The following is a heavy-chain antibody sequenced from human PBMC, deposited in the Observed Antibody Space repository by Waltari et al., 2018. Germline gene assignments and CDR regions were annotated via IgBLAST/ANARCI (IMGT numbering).Heavy chain of an antibody. D-gene: IGHD3-3*01. J-gene: IGHJ6*03. CDR2: IIPIFGTT. CDR3: ARDFWSGTDYYYYMDV. V-gene: IGHV1-69*01. CDR1: GGTLSSYT. Sequence: QVQLVQSGAEVKKPGSSVKVSCKASGGTLSSYTFTWVRQAPGQGLEWMGGIIPIFGTTNYAQKFQGRVTISADESTSTVFLELSSLRAEDTAVYYCARDFWSGTDYYYYMDVWGKGTTVTVSS.